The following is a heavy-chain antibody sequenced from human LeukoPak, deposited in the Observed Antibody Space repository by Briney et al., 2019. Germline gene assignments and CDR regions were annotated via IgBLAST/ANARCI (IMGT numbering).Heavy chain of an antibody. J-gene: IGHJ4*02. V-gene: IGHV3-53*01. D-gene: IGHD5-18*01. CDR3: ARAGIQLWPGGFDY. CDR2: IYSGGST. Sequence: GGSLRLSCAASGFTVSSNYMSWVRQAPGKGLEWVSVIYSGGSTYYADSVKGRFTISRDNSKNTLYLQMNSLRAEDTAVYYCARAGIQLWPGGFDYWGQGTLVTVSS. CDR1: GFTVSSNY.